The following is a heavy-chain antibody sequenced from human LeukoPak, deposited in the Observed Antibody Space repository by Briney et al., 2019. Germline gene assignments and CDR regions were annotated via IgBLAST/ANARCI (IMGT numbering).Heavy chain of an antibody. CDR2: IIPILGIA. Sequence: GASVKVSCKASGGTFSSYAISWVRQAPGQGLEWMGRIIPILGIANYAQKFQGRVTITADKSTSTAYMELSSLRSEDTAVYYCARGLWRVAARPYYYYGMDVWGQGTTVTVSS. V-gene: IGHV1-69*04. J-gene: IGHJ6*02. CDR1: GGTFSSYA. D-gene: IGHD6-13*01. CDR3: ARGLWRVAARPYYYYGMDV.